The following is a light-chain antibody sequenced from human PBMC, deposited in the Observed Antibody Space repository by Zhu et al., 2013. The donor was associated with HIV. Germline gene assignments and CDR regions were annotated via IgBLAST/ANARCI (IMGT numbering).Light chain of an antibody. V-gene: IGKV1-17*01. J-gene: IGKJ2*02. CDR3: LQSNSYPRT. Sequence: DIQMTQSPSSLSASAGDRVTITCRASQDIRNHLGWYQQKPGKAPRRLIYLASTLQSGVPSRFSGSGSGTDFTLTISSLQPEDFATYYCLQSNSYPRTFGQGTRLEIK. CDR1: QDIRNH. CDR2: LAS.